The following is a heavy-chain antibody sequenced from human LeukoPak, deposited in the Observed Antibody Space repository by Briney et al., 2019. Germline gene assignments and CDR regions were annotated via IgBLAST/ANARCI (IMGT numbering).Heavy chain of an antibody. D-gene: IGHD4-17*01. CDR3: ASHHYGDLGYYFDY. J-gene: IGHJ4*02. V-gene: IGHV4-39*07. CDR2: IYYSGST. CDR1: GGSISSSSYY. Sequence: SETLSLTCTVSGGSISSSSYYWGWIRQPPGKGLEWIGSIYYSGSTYYNPSLKSRVTISVDTSKNQFSLKLSSVTAADTAVYYCASHHYGDLGYYFDYWGQGTLVTVSS.